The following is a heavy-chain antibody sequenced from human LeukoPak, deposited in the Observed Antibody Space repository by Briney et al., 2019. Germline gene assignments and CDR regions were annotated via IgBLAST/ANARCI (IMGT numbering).Heavy chain of an antibody. V-gene: IGHV3-23*01. CDR1: GFTISSYG. CDR3: ARGMGHTSGTEASEF. CDR2: ISGRAGAGNT. J-gene: IGHJ4*02. Sequence: GGSLRLSCAASGFTISSYGMNWVRQAPGKGLEWVSGISGRAGAGNTYYADSVKGRFTISRDNSKNTLYLQMNSLRPEDTAVYFCARGMGHTSGTEASEFWGQGTLVTVSS. D-gene: IGHD3/OR15-3a*01.